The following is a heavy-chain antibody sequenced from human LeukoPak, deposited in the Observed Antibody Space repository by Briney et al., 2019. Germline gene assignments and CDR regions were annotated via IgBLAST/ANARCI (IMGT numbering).Heavy chain of an antibody. J-gene: IGHJ2*01. D-gene: IGHD7-27*01. CDR1: GFTFGTYG. Sequence: GGSLRLSCEASGFTFGTYGMTWVRQAPGKGLEWVSGITGSSTWTYYADSVRGRFTISRDNSKNTLHLQMNNQTADDTAIYYCARELVSLGTGYFDLWGRGTLVTVSS. CDR2: ITGSSTWT. CDR3: ARELVSLGTGYFDL. V-gene: IGHV3-23*01.